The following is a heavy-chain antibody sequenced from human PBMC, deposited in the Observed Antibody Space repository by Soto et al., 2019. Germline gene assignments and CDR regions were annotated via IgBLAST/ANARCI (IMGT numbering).Heavy chain of an antibody. CDR3: TTDCSGGSCYPGALYYYYGMDV. D-gene: IGHD2-15*01. CDR1: GFSFSYAW. V-gene: IGHV3-15*01. Sequence: EVQLVESGGGLVKPGGSLRLSCAASGFSFSYAWMSWVRQAPGKRLEWVGRVKSKTDGGTTDYAAPVKGRFTISRDDSKTTVYLQMYSLKTEDTAVYYCTTDCSGGSCYPGALYYYYGMDVWCPGTTFTVSS. CDR2: VKSKTDGGTT. J-gene: IGHJ6*02.